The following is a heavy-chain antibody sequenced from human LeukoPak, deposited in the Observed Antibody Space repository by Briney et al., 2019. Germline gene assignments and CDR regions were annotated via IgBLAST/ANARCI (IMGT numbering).Heavy chain of an antibody. Sequence: SETLSLTCTVSGGSISRSSYYWGWIRQPPGKGLEWIGSIYYSGSTNYNPSLKSRVTISVDTSKNQFSLKLSSVTAADTALYYCARENGYRYDYGGQGTLVTVSS. CDR3: ARENGYRYDY. D-gene: IGHD5-18*01. CDR2: IYYSGST. J-gene: IGHJ4*02. V-gene: IGHV4-39*07. CDR1: GGSISRSSYY.